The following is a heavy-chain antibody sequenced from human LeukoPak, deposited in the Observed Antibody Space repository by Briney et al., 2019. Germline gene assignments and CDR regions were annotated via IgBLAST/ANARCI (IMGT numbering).Heavy chain of an antibody. D-gene: IGHD1-1*01. J-gene: IGHJ4*02. CDR1: GFTFSNYW. CDR2: IKPDGSDK. V-gene: IGHV3-7*01. Sequence: PGGSLRLSCAASGFTFSNYWMSWVRQAPGKGLEWVANIKPDGSDKYYVDSVKGRFTISRDNAKNSVYLQMNSLRAEDTAVYYCARSTAGFDYWGQGTLVTVSS. CDR3: ARSTAGFDY.